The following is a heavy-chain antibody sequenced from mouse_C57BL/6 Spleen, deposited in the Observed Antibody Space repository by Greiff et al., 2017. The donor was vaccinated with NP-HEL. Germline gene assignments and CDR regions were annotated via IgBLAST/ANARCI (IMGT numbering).Heavy chain of an antibody. CDR3: ASSVVATSFDY. CDR2: IYPYNGVS. Sequence: LVESGPELVKPGASVKISCKASGYSFTGYYMHWVKQSHGNILDWIGYIYPYNGVSSYNQKFKGKATLTVDKSSSTAYMELRSLTSEDSAVYYCASSVVATSFDYWGQGTTLTVSS. CDR1: GYSFTGYY. D-gene: IGHD1-1*01. V-gene: IGHV1-31*01. J-gene: IGHJ2*01.